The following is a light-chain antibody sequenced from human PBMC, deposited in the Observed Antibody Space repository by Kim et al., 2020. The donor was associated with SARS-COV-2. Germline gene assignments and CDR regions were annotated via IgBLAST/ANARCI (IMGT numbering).Light chain of an antibody. V-gene: IGKV1-39*01. J-gene: IGKJ4*01. CDR1: HDIIAF. CDR3: QQTFDTPLT. CDR2: AAS. Sequence: ASVGDRVTITCRARHDIIAFLNCYQHKPGEAPNVLIYAASSLHTGVPSRFSGSGSGTEFTLTISSLQPEDFATYFCQQTFDTPLTFGGGTKVDIK.